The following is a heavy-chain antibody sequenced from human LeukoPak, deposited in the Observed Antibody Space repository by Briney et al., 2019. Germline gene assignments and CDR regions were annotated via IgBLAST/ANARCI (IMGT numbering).Heavy chain of an antibody. V-gene: IGHV1-8*01. Sequence: ASVKVSCKTSGYPFTSYDIHWVRQAAGHGLEWMSWMTPNSEKRAYAQKFQGRVTMTTNTSIDTAYMELSSLTFDDTAIYYCARGRGWGILDSRGQGHLVTVSS. CDR1: GYPFTSYD. J-gene: IGHJ4*02. D-gene: IGHD6-19*01. CDR2: MTPNSEKR. CDR3: ARGRGWGILDS.